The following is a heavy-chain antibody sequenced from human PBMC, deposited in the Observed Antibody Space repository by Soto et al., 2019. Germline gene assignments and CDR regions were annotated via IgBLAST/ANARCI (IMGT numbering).Heavy chain of an antibody. CDR3: ARGGRGFYYYYMDV. J-gene: IGHJ6*03. V-gene: IGHV3-72*01. CDR2: SRNKTNSYRT. CDR1: GFTFSDHY. D-gene: IGHD3-16*01. Sequence: PGGSLRLSCAASGFTFSDHYMDWVRQAPGKGLEWVGRSRNKTNSYRTEYAASVKGRFTISRDDSENSLSLQMNSLNTEDTAVYYCARGGRGFYYYYMDVWGKGTTVTVSS.